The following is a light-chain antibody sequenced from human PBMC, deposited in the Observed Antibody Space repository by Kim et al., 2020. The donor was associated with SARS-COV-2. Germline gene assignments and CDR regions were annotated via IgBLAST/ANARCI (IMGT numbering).Light chain of an antibody. CDR3: NSFTTSSTHV. CDR2: DVN. V-gene: IGLV2-14*03. CDR1: SSDVGGYNF. Sequence: QSALTQPASVSGSPGQSITISCTGTSSDVGGYNFVSWYQQHPGKVPKLMIYDVNIRPSGVSNRFSGSKSGNTASLTISGHQAEDEADYYCNSFTTSSTHVFGTGTKVTVL. J-gene: IGLJ1*01.